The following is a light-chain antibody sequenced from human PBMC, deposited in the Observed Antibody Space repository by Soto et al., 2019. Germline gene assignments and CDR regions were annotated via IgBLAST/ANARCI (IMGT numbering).Light chain of an antibody. J-gene: IGLJ2*01. CDR2: DNN. CDR1: SSKIGAGYD. Sequence: QSVLTQPPSVSGAPGQRVTISCTGSSSKIGAGYDVHWYQQLPGTAPKLLIYDNNNRPSGVPDRFSGSKSDTSASLAITGLQAEDEADYCCQSYDSSLSGSRVFGGGTQLTV. CDR3: QSYDSSLSGSRV. V-gene: IGLV1-40*01.